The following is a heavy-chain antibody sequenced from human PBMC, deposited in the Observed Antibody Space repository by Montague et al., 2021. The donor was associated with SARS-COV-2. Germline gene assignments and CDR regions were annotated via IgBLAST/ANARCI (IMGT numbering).Heavy chain of an antibody. J-gene: IGHJ2*01. CDR1: GFTFSNYA. V-gene: IGHV3-23*01. D-gene: IGHD3-16*01. CDR2: IFGSGAGT. Sequence: SLRLSCAASGFTFSNYAMSWVRQAPGNVLEWVSSIFGSGAGTYYADSLQGRFTISRDNSKNTVFLHMNSLTAEDTAVYYCAKNGGSGSLVYWYFDLWGRGTLVPVSS. CDR3: AKNGGSGSLVYWYFDL.